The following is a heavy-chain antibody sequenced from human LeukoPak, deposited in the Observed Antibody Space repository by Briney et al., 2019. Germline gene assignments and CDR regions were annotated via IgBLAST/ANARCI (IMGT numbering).Heavy chain of an antibody. J-gene: IGHJ4*02. D-gene: IGHD3-22*01. CDR2: IYYSGNT. V-gene: IGHV4-59*01. Sequence: SETLSLTCTVSGGSITGYYWSWIRQPPGKGLEWIAYIYYSGNTNYNPSLKSRVTISVDTSKNQFSLKLNSVTAADTAVYYCARAPYTSGQILIHYWGQGTLVTVSS. CDR3: ARAPYTSGQILIHY. CDR1: GGSITGYY.